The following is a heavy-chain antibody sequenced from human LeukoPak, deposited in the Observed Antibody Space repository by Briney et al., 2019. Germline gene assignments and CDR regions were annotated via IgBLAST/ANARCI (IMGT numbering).Heavy chain of an antibody. Sequence: ASVKVSCKASGYTFTGYYMHWVRQAPGQGLEWMGWINPNSGGTIYAQKFQGRVTMTRDTSISTAYMELSRLRSDDTAVYYCARGYYGGNGVVYFDYWGQGTLVTVSS. J-gene: IGHJ4*02. D-gene: IGHD4-23*01. CDR3: ARGYYGGNGVVYFDY. V-gene: IGHV1-2*02. CDR2: INPNSGGT. CDR1: GYTFTGYY.